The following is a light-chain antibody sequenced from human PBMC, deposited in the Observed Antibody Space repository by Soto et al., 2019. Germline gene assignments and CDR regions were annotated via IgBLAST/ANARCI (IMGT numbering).Light chain of an antibody. J-gene: IGKJ1*01. CDR1: QNVINNY. Sequence: ETVLTQSPGTLSLSPGERATLSCRASQNVINNYLAWYQQKPGQTPRLLIFGASTRATGIPDRFSGSVSGTDCTLTISRLENEDCAVYFCQQYGSSTPTFGQGTKVDIK. CDR2: GAS. CDR3: QQYGSSTPT. V-gene: IGKV3-20*01.